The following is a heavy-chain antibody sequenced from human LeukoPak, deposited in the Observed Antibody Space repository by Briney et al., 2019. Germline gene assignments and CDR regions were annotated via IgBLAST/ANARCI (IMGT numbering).Heavy chain of an antibody. CDR3: ARTITVTIYYYYMDV. D-gene: IGHD4-11*01. CDR2: IYYSGST. Sequence: SETLSLTCTVSGGSISSYYWSWIRQPPGKGLEWIGYIYYSGSTNYNPSLKSRVTISVDTSKNQFSLKLSSVTAADTAVYYCARTITVTIYYYYMDVWGKGTTVTVSS. CDR1: GGSISSYY. V-gene: IGHV4-59*01. J-gene: IGHJ6*03.